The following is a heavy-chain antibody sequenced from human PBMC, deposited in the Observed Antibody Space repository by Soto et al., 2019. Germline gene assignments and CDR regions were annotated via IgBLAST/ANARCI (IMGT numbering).Heavy chain of an antibody. V-gene: IGHV3-23*01. CDR2: ISNNGDTA. J-gene: IGHJ4*02. CDR1: GFTFSSYA. Sequence: EVQLLESGGGLVQPGGSLTLSCATSGFTFSSYAMVWVRQAAEKGLEWVASISNNGDTAYYADSVKGRFTISIGNSENTLYLQMNGLRAADTALYFCAKSRVFIGAIVTLLDSWGQGTQVTVAS. CDR3: AKSRVFIGAIVTLLDS. D-gene: IGHD3-16*02.